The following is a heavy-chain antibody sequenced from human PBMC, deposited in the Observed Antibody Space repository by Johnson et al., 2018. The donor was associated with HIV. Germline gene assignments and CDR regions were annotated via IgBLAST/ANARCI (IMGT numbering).Heavy chain of an antibody. CDR2: ISGSGGST. V-gene: IGHV3-23*04. Sequence: VQLVESGGGLVQPGGSLRLSCAASGFTFDDYAMHWVRQAPGKGLEWVSGISGSGGSTYYADSVTGRFTLSRDSSKSTLYLQMNSLRAEDTAVYYCAKVQFSSPGGEAFDMWGQGTMVTVSS. CDR1: GFTFDDYA. CDR3: AKVQFSSPGGEAFDM. D-gene: IGHD6-6*01. J-gene: IGHJ3*02.